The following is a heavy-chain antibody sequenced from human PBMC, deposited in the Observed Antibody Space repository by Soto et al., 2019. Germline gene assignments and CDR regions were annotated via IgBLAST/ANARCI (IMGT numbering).Heavy chain of an antibody. CDR1: GYTFTSYG. CDR3: ARNYALTVTRSPIDY. D-gene: IGHD4-17*01. Sequence: GASVKVSCKASGYTFTSYGTSCVRQAPGQGLEWMGWISAYNGNTNYAQKLQGRVTMATDTSTSTAYMELRSLRSDDTAVYYCARNYALTVTRSPIDYWGQGTLVTVSS. V-gene: IGHV1-18*01. J-gene: IGHJ4*02. CDR2: ISAYNGNT.